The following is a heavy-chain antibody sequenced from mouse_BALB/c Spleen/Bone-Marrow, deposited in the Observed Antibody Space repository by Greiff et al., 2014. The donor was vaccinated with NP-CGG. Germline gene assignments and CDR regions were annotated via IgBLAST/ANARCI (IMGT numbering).Heavy chain of an antibody. V-gene: IGHV2-9*02. CDR2: IWAGGST. Sequence: VQVVESGPGLVAPSQILSISCTVSGFSLTSYGVHWVRQPPGQGLEWLGVIWAGGSTNYNSALMSRLSINKDNSKSQVFLKMNSLQTDDTAMYYCAREGRGYYGSSGAAMDYWGQGTTVTVSS. CDR3: AREGRGYYGSSGAAMDY. CDR1: GFSLTSYG. J-gene: IGHJ4*01. D-gene: IGHD1-1*01.